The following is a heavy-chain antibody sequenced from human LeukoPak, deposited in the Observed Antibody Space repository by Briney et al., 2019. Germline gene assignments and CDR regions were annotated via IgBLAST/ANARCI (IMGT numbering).Heavy chain of an antibody. V-gene: IGHV4-34*01. CDR3: ARVYSGYDRDY. J-gene: IGHJ4*02. Sequence: SETLSLTCAVYGGSFSGYYWSWIRQPPGKGLEWIGEINHSGSTNYNPSPKSRVTISVDTSKNQFSLKLSSVTAADTAVYYCARVYSGYDRDYWGQGTLVTVSS. D-gene: IGHD5-12*01. CDR2: INHSGST. CDR1: GGSFSGYY.